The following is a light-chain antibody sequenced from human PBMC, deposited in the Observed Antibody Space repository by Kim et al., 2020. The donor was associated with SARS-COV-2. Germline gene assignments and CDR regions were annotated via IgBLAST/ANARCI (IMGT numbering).Light chain of an antibody. CDR2: DDD. V-gene: IGLV6-57*04. CDR3: QSYDSTTFAV. Sequence: NFMLTQPHSVSESPGKTVTISCTRSSGSIDSHFVQWFQQRPGSAPITVIYDDDQRPSGVPDRFSASVDTASNSAYLIISGLRTEDEADYFCQSYDSTTFAVFGTGTQLTVL. J-gene: IGLJ7*01. CDR1: SGSIDSHF.